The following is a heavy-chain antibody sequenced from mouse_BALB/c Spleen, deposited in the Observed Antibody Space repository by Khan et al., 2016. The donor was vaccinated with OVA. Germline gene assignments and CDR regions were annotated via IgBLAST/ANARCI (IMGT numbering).Heavy chain of an antibody. Sequence: VQLKESGPGLVKPSQSLSLTCTVTGYSITSDYAWNWIRQFPGNKLEWMGYISYSGTTSYNPSLKSRIPITRDPSKNQFFLQLNSVNSEDTATYYCARQNYYGYAMDYWGQGTSVTVSS. CDR2: ISYSGTT. CDR1: GYSITSDYA. CDR3: ARQNYYGYAMDY. V-gene: IGHV3-2*02. J-gene: IGHJ4*01. D-gene: IGHD1-1*01.